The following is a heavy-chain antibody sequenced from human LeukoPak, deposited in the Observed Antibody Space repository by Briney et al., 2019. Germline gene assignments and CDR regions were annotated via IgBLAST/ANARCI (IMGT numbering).Heavy chain of an antibody. CDR1: GFTFDDYA. D-gene: IGHD5-12*01. Sequence: GGSLRLSCAASGFTFDDYAMHWVRQAPGKGLEWVSGISWNSGSIGYADSVKGRFTISRDNAKNSLYLQMNSLRAEDTALYYCAKDRSYSGYDPLDYWGQETLVTVSS. V-gene: IGHV3-9*01. CDR3: AKDRSYSGYDPLDY. J-gene: IGHJ4*02. CDR2: ISWNSGSI.